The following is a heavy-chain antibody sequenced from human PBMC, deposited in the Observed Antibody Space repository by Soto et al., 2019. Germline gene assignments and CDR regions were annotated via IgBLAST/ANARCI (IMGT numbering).Heavy chain of an antibody. Sequence: SETLSLTCTVSGGSISSYYWSWIRQPPGKGLEWIGYIYYSGSTNYNPSLKSRVTISVDTSKNQFSLKLSSVTAADTAVYYCAREEEGNCIGGSCLHPTDAIHIPGQATMVT. J-gene: IGHJ3*02. V-gene: IGHV4-59*01. CDR2: IYYSGST. CDR3: AREEEGNCIGGSCLHPTDAIHI. CDR1: GGSISSYY. D-gene: IGHD2-15*01.